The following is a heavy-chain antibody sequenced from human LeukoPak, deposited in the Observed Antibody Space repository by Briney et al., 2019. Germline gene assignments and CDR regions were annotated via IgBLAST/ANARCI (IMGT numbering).Heavy chain of an antibody. J-gene: IGHJ4*02. CDR2: IRIDGSNK. CDR3: ARLREIPVFGVVTKSTSYFDY. CDR1: GFTFSNYG. D-gene: IGHD3-3*01. Sequence: GGSLRLSCAASGFTFSNYGMHWVRQAPGKGLEWVAFIRIDGSNKYYADSVKGRFTISRDNSKNTLYLQMNSLRAEDTAVYYCARLREIPVFGVVTKSTSYFDYWGQGTLVTVSS. V-gene: IGHV3-30*02.